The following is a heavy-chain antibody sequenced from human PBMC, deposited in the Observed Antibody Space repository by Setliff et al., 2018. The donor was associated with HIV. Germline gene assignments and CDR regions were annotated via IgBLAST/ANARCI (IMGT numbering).Heavy chain of an antibody. V-gene: IGHV1-8*03. CDR2: ASTNRRNT. D-gene: IGHD2-2*01. CDR3: ARMPATGSRGPDYYMDV. Sequence: ASVKVSCKASGYTFINYDINWVRQAAGQGLEWLGWASTNRRNTGYAQKFQGRLNITRNSAINTVYMELSGLRSDDTAIYYCARMPATGSRGPDYYMDVWGKGTTVTVSS. CDR1: GYTFINYD. J-gene: IGHJ6*03.